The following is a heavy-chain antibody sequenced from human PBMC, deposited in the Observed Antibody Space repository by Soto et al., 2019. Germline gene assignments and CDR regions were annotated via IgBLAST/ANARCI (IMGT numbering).Heavy chain of an antibody. CDR2: INPNSGGT. V-gene: IGHV1-2*04. J-gene: IGHJ6*02. D-gene: IGHD3-10*01. CDR3: ARDPLGHYYYGMDV. CDR1: GYTFTGYY. Sequence: ASVKVSCKASGYTFTGYYMHWVRQAPGQGLEWMGWINPNSGGTNYAQKFQGWVTMTRDTSISTAYMELSRLRSDDTAVYYCARDPLGHYYYGMDVWGQGTTVTVSS.